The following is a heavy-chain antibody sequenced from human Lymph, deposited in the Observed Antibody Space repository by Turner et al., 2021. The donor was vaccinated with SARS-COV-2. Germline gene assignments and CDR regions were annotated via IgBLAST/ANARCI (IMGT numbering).Heavy chain of an antibody. Sequence: ELQLLESGGGLVQPGGSLRLSRAASGFTFSSYAMTWVRQAPGKGLEWVSTISGSGGSTYYADSVKGRFTISRDNSKNTLYLQMNSLRAEDTAVYYCAKDRFTLSSGWEDYWGQGTLVTVSS. CDR2: ISGSGGST. V-gene: IGHV3-23*01. J-gene: IGHJ4*02. CDR3: AKDRFTLSSGWEDY. CDR1: GFTFSSYA. D-gene: IGHD6-19*01.